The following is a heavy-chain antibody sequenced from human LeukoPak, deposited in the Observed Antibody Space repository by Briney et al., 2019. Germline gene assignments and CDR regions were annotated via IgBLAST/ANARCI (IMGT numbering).Heavy chain of an antibody. V-gene: IGHV4-59*08. CDR1: GGSISSYY. CDR2: IYYSGST. D-gene: IGHD6-19*01. CDR3: ARQSWQWLPKEDAFDI. J-gene: IGHJ3*02. Sequence: SETLSLTCTVSGGSISSYYWSWTRQPPGKGLEWIGYIYYSGSTNYNPSLKSRVTISVDTSKNQFSLKLSSVTAADTAVYYCARQSWQWLPKEDAFDIWGQGTMVTVSS.